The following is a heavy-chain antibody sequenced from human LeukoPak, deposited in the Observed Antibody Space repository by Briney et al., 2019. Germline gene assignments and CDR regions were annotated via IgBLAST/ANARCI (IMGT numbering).Heavy chain of an antibody. CDR1: GXTISRNY. CDR2: IDYSGST. J-gene: IGHJ4*02. CDR3: ASLYGVTDY. D-gene: IGHD4-17*01. Sequence: TSETLSLTCTVSGXTISRNYWSWIRQPPGKGLEWVAYIDYSGSTNYNPSLKSRLTISMDASKNQFSLKLSSVTAADTAVYYCASLYGVTDYWGQGTLVTVSS. V-gene: IGHV4-59*01.